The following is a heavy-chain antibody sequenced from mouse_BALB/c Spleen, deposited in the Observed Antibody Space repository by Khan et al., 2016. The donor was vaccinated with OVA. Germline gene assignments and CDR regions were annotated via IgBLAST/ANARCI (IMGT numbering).Heavy chain of an antibody. CDR2: ISSTGST. V-gene: IGHV3-2*02. J-gene: IGHJ4*01. CDR3: AGSLYYSYGYALDC. Sequence: EVQLQESGPGLVKPSQSLSLTCTVTGYSITSDYAWNWIRQFPGNKLEWMGYISSTGSTSYNPSLTSRISITRDTSKNQFFLQLKSVTTEDTATYYGAGSLYYSYGYALDCWGRGTSVTVSS. CDR1: GYSITSDYA. D-gene: IGHD2-14*01.